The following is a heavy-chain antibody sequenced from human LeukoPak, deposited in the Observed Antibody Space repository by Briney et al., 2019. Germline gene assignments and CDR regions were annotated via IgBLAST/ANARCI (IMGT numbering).Heavy chain of an antibody. V-gene: IGHV3-48*03. CDR3: ARDRRRSYDY. D-gene: IGHD6-6*01. J-gene: IGHJ4*02. CDR2: IHSSGSTI. Sequence: PGGSLRLSCAASGFTFSTYEMNWVRQAPGKGLEWVSYIHSSGSTIYYADSVKGRFTISRDNAKNSLYLQMNSLRAEDTAVYYCARDRRRSYDYWGQGTLVTASS. CDR1: GFTFSTYE.